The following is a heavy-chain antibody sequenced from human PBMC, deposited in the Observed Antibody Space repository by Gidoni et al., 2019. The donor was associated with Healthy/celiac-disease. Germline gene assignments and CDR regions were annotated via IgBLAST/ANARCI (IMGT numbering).Heavy chain of an antibody. V-gene: IGHV3-53*01. CDR2: IYSGGST. CDR3: ARELGWNHVGNDAFDI. D-gene: IGHD1-1*01. Sequence: EVQLVESGGGLIQPGGSLRLSCAASGFTVSSNYMSWVRQAPGKGLEWVSVIYSGGSTYYADSVKGRFTISRDNSKNTLYLQMNSLRAEDTAVYYCARELGWNHVGNDAFDIWGQGTMVTVSS. J-gene: IGHJ3*02. CDR1: GFTVSSNY.